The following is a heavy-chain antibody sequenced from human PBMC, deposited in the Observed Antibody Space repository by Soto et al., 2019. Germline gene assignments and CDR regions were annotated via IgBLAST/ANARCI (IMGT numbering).Heavy chain of an antibody. J-gene: IGHJ4*02. D-gene: IGHD1-20*01. CDR3: AREGTYNWNDRAFDY. V-gene: IGHV4-61*01. CDR1: GGSVSGGSYY. Sequence: SETLSLTCTVSGGSVSGGSYYWSWIRQPPGKGLEWIGYIYYSGSTNYNPSLKSRVTISVDTSKNQFSLKLSSVTAADTAVYYCAREGTYNWNDRAFDYWGQGTQVTVSS. CDR2: IYYSGST.